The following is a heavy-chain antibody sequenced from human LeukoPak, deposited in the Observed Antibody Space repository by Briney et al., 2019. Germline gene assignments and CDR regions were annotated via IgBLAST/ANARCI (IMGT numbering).Heavy chain of an antibody. CDR1: GGSISSGGYY. CDR3: ARAGSYFDWLLAFDY. CDR2: INSDGSST. Sequence: PSETLSLTCTVSGGSISSGGYYWSWIRQHPGKGLEWVSRINSDGSSTSYADSVKGRFTISRDNAKNTLYLQMNSLRAEDTAVYYCARAGSYFDWLLAFDYWGQGTLVTVS. V-gene: IGHV3-74*01. J-gene: IGHJ4*02. D-gene: IGHD3-9*01.